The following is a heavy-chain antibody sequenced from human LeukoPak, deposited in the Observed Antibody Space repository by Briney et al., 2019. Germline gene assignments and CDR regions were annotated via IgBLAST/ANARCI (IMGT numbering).Heavy chain of an antibody. J-gene: IGHJ4*02. V-gene: IGHV4-38-2*02. D-gene: IGHD3-10*01. CDR2: VYHVGTT. Sequence: SETLSLTCTVSGYSISSGYFWGWIRQPPGKGLEWIGVYHVGTTDYNPSLKSRVTISVDRSKNQMSLKLSSVTAADTAVYYCARHKSRYYGSGSWYYFDYWGQGTLVTVSS. CDR3: ARHKSRYYGSGSWYYFDY. CDR1: GYSISSGYF.